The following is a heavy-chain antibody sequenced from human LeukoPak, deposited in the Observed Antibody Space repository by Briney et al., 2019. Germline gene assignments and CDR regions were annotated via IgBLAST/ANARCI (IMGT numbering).Heavy chain of an antibody. CDR2: INHSGST. Sequence: PSETLSLTCAVYGGFFSVYYWRWIRKPPGKGLEWIGEINHSGSTDYNPSLKGRVTISVDTSKNQFSLKLSSVTAADTAVYYCARGPNDLIDYWGQGTLVTVSS. CDR1: GGFFSVYY. D-gene: IGHD2-21*02. J-gene: IGHJ4*02. CDR3: ARGPNDLIDY. V-gene: IGHV4-34*01.